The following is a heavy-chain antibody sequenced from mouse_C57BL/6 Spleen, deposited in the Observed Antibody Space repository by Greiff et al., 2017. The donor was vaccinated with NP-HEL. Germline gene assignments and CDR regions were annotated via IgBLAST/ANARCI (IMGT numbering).Heavy chain of an antibody. J-gene: IGHJ2*01. CDR2: IYPGDGDT. D-gene: IGHD2-2*01. V-gene: IGHV1-82*01. Sequence: VQLQQSGPELVKPGASVKISCKASGYAFSSSWMNWVKQRPGKGLEWIGRIYPGDGDTNYNGKFKGKATLTADKSSSTAYMQLSSLTSEDSAVYFCARYGYDRYYFDYWGQGTTLTVSS. CDR3: ARYGYDRYYFDY. CDR1: GYAFSSSW.